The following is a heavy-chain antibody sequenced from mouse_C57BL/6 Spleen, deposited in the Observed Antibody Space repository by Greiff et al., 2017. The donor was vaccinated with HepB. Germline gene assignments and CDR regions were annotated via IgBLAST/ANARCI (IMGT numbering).Heavy chain of an antibody. Sequence: EVKVEESGGGLVQPGGSLSLSCAASGFTFTDYYMSWVRQPPGKALEWLGFIRNKANGYTTEYSASVKGRFTISRDNSQSILYLQMNALRAEDSATYYCAREGWDAMDYWGQGTSVTVSS. V-gene: IGHV7-3*01. CDR2: IRNKANGYTT. CDR1: GFTFTDYY. CDR3: AREGWDAMDY. D-gene: IGHD4-1*01. J-gene: IGHJ4*01.